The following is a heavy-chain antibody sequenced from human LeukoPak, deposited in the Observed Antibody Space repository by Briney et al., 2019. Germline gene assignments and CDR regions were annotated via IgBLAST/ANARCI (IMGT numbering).Heavy chain of an antibody. J-gene: IGHJ4*02. V-gene: IGHV3-30*18. CDR2: ISYDGSNK. Sequence: QAGGSLRLSCAASGFTFSTYWMHWVRQAPGKGLEWVAVISYDGSNKYYADSVKGRFTISRDNSKNTLYPQMNSLRAEDTAVYYCAKDHYYDSSGYPGNYFDYWGQGTLVTVSS. CDR3: AKDHYYDSSGYPGNYFDY. D-gene: IGHD3-22*01. CDR1: GFTFSTYW.